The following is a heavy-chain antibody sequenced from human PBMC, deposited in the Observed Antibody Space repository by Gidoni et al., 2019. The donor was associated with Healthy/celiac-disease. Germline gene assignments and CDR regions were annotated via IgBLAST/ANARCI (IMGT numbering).Heavy chain of an antibody. D-gene: IGHD3-10*01. Sequence: EVQLVESGGGLVTPGGSLRLSCAASGFTFSSSRMHWVRQSPGKGLEWGSAISSSSSYIDYADSVKGRFTISRDNAKNSLYLQMNSLRAEDTAVYYCASWGDKRQSSGTNYYGSGSTDYWGQGTLVTVSS. CDR3: ASWGDKRQSSGTNYYGSGSTDY. CDR1: GFTFSSSR. V-gene: IGHV3-21*01. CDR2: ISSSSSYI. J-gene: IGHJ4*02.